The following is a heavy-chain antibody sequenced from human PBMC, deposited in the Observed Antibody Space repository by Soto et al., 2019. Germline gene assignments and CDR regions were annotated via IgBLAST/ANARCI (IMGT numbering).Heavy chain of an antibody. Sequence: QVQLVQSGAEVKKPGAAVKVSCKASGYTFTIYGISWVRQAPGQGLEWMGWISGYNGNTDYAQNPQDRVTLTTDASTSSVYMELRSLRSDDTAVYYCARVDYHDSRGYYGYWGQGTPITVSS. D-gene: IGHD3-22*01. CDR2: ISGYNGNT. V-gene: IGHV1-18*04. J-gene: IGHJ4*02. CDR1: GYTFTIYG. CDR3: ARVDYHDSRGYYGY.